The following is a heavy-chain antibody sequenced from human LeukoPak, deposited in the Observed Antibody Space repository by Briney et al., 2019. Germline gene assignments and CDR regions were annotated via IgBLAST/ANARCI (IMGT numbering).Heavy chain of an antibody. J-gene: IGHJ6*04. Sequence: PGGSLRLSCAASGFTFRSYWMHWVRHAPGKGLVWVSRIKSDGSYTDYADSVKGRFTISRDNAKNTLDLQLNSLRAEDTAVYYCAELGITMIGGVWGKGTTVTISS. CDR3: AELGITMIGGV. D-gene: IGHD3-10*02. CDR1: GFTFRSYW. CDR2: IKSDGSYT. V-gene: IGHV3-74*01.